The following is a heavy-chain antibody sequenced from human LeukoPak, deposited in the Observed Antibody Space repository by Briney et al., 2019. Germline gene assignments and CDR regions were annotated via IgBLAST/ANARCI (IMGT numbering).Heavy chain of an antibody. V-gene: IGHV4-31*03. D-gene: IGHD4-17*01. CDR2: IYYSGST. J-gene: IGHJ4*02. Sequence: PSETLSLTCTVSGGSTSSGGQYWSWIRQHPGKGLEYIGYIYYSGSTYYNPSLKSRVTISVDTSKNQFSLKLSSVTAADTAVYYCARGTLTVTPVDWGQGTLVTVSS. CDR1: GGSTSSGGQY. CDR3: ARGTLTVTPVD.